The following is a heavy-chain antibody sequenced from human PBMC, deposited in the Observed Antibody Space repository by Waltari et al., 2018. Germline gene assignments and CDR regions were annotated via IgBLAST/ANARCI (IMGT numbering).Heavy chain of an antibody. J-gene: IGHJ6*03. CDR3: ARAPYYYGSGHYYYMDV. CDR2: IYYSGST. Sequence: QVQLQESGPGLVKPSQTLSLTCTVSGGSISSGDYYWSWIRQPPGKGLEWIGYIYYSGSTYYNPSLKGRVTISVDTSKNQFSLKLSSVTAADTAVYYCARAPYYYGSGHYYYMDVWGKGTTVTVSS. D-gene: IGHD3-10*01. CDR1: GGSISSGDYY. V-gene: IGHV4-30-4*08.